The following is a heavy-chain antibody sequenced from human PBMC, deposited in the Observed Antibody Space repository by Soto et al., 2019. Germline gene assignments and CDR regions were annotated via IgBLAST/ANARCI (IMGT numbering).Heavy chain of an antibody. CDR3: ARGYVVKSGTLDF. V-gene: IGHV3-33*01. CDR2: IWYDGSNQ. D-gene: IGHD3-16*01. J-gene: IGHJ3*01. CDR1: GFTFSTYD. Sequence: QVQLVESGGGVVQPGRSLRLSCAASGFTFSTYDMHWVRQAPGKGLDWVAEIWYDGSNQDYADSVKGRFTISRDNSKNTLFLQMNSPRGEDRAGYYCARGYVVKSGTLDFWGRGTMVTVSS.